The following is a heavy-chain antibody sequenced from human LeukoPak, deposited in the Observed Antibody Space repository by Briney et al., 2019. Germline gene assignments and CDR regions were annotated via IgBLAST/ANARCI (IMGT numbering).Heavy chain of an antibody. CDR3: ARQVYSSSWSYYFDY. D-gene: IGHD6-13*01. CDR2: IHYSGST. J-gene: IGHJ4*02. CDR1: GGSISSYY. Sequence: PSETLSLTCAVSGGSISSYYWSWIRQPPGRGLEWIGSIHYSGSTSYNSSLKSRVTISVDTSKNQFPLKLSSVTPADMAVYYCARQVYSSSWSYYFDYWGQGILVTVSS. V-gene: IGHV4-59*01.